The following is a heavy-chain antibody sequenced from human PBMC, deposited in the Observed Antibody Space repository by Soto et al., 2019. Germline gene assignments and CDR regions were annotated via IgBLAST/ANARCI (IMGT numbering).Heavy chain of an antibody. D-gene: IGHD3-10*01. CDR1: GDSVSRYY. CDR3: ARAPTYSYGSGTPYYFYAMDV. J-gene: IGHJ6*02. V-gene: IGHV4-59*02. CDR2: IYNSGST. Sequence: SETLSLTCTVSGDSVSRYYWNWIRQPPGKGLEWIGYIYNSGSTNYNPSLKSRVTISVDTSKNQFSLTLTSVTAADTAVYYCARAPTYSYGSGTPYYFYAMDVWGQGTTVTVSS.